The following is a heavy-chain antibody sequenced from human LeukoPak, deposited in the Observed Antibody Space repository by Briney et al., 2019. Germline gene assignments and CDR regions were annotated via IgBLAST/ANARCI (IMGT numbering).Heavy chain of an antibody. V-gene: IGHV3-9*01. Sequence: GGSLRLSCAASGFTFDDYAMHWVRQAPGKGLEWVSGISWNSGSIGYADSVKGRFTISRDNAENSLYLQMNSLRAEDTALYYCAKAFGSVTMDAFDIWGQGTMVTVSS. D-gene: IGHD4-17*01. CDR3: AKAFGSVTMDAFDI. CDR2: ISWNSGSI. J-gene: IGHJ3*02. CDR1: GFTFDDYA.